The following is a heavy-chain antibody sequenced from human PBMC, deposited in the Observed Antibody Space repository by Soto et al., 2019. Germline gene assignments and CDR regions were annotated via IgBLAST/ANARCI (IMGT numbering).Heavy chain of an antibody. J-gene: IGHJ4*02. CDR1: GFTFSSYA. Sequence: EVQLLESGGGLVQPGGSLRLSCAASGFTFSSYAMSWVRQAPGKGLEWVSAISGSGGSTYYADSVKGRFTISRDNSKNTLYLQMNSLRAEDTAVYYGANGGYCSSTSCYAVYYWGQGTLVTVSS. CDR3: ANGGYCSSTSCYAVYY. V-gene: IGHV3-23*01. D-gene: IGHD2-2*01. CDR2: ISGSGGST.